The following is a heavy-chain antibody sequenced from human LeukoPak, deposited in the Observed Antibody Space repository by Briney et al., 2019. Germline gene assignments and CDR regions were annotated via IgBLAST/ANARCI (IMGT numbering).Heavy chain of an antibody. Sequence: SETLSLTCTVSGASINRYYWSRIRQLAGKGLEWVGHVYTSGSPNYNPSLKSRVTMSVDTSKNQFSLKLTSVTAADTAVYYCARDHDVWSGGPPAWGQGILVTVSS. CDR2: VYTSGSP. D-gene: IGHD3-3*01. V-gene: IGHV4-4*07. J-gene: IGHJ5*02. CDR1: GASINRYY. CDR3: ARDHDVWSGGPPA.